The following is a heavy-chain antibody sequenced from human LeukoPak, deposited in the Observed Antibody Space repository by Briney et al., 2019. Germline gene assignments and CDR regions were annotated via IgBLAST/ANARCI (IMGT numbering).Heavy chain of an antibody. D-gene: IGHD4-17*01. CDR3: AREGMTTVTSIDY. J-gene: IGHJ4*02. CDR1: GFTFSSYG. CDR2: IWYDGSNK. Sequence: GRSLRLSCAASGFTFSSYGMHWVRQAPGKGLEWVAVIWYDGSNKYYADSVKGRFSISRDNSKNTLYLQMNSLGAEDTAVYYCAREGMTTVTSIDYWGQGTLVTVSS. V-gene: IGHV3-33*01.